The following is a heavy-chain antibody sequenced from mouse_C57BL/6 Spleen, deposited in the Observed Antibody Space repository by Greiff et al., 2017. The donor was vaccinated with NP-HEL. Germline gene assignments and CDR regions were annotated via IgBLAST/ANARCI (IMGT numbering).Heavy chain of an antibody. CDR1: GYTFTSYG. V-gene: IGHV1-69*01. D-gene: IGHD1-1*01. J-gene: IGHJ1*03. CDR3: ARRTTVVADWCFDV. Sequence: VQLQQPGAELVMPGASVKLSCKASGYTFTSYGMHWVKQKPGQGLEWIGAIDPSDSYTNYNQKFKGKSTFTGDKSSSTGYMQLSSLKSEDSAVYYCARRTTVVADWCFDVWGTGTTVTVSS. CDR2: IDPSDSYT.